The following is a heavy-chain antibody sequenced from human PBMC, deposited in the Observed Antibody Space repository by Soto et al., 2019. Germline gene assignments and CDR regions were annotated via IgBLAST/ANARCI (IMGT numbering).Heavy chain of an antibody. J-gene: IGHJ6*02. CDR1: GFTFSTYS. Sequence: GGSLRLSCVGSGFTFSTYSINWVRQAPGKGLEWVSSISSRSDIYYADSVKSRFTISRDNAKNSVSLQMYSLRAEDTAVYYCAREYTAWPLAYGLDVWGQGTKVTVSS. V-gene: IGHV3-21*01. CDR3: AREYTAWPLAYGLDV. CDR2: ISSRSDI. D-gene: IGHD2-2*02.